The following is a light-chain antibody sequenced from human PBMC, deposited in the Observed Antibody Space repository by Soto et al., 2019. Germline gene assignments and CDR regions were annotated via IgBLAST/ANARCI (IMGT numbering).Light chain of an antibody. CDR3: QQRSSGWT. V-gene: IGKV3-11*01. J-gene: IGKJ1*01. Sequence: ENVLTQSPATLSLSPGDRATLSCRASQSVRSYLAWYQQKPGQAPRLLISDASNRATGVPARFSGSGSGTDFTLTISSLEPEDFAVYYCQQRSSGWTFGPVTKVEI. CDR1: QSVRSY. CDR2: DAS.